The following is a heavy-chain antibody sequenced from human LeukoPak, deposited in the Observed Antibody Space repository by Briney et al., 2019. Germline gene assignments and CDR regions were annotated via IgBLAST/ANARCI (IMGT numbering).Heavy chain of an antibody. Sequence: SETLSLTCTVSGGSISSSNYYWGWTRQPPGKGLEWIGSISHGGGTFYIPSLKSRVTISVDTSNNQFSLKLTSVTAADTAVYYCARQAVHWLADAFDVWGQGTMVTVSS. V-gene: IGHV4-39*01. CDR1: GGSISSSNYY. J-gene: IGHJ3*01. CDR3: ARQAVHWLADAFDV. D-gene: IGHD6-19*01. CDR2: ISHGGGT.